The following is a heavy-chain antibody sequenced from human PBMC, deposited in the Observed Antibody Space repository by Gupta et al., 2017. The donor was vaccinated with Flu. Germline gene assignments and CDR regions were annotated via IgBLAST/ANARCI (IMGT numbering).Heavy chain of an antibody. J-gene: IGHJ5*02. V-gene: IGHV1-46*02. CDR1: GYTFNSYY. CDR2: INPSGGST. D-gene: IGHD3-3*01. CDR3: ARERAMGDFCSGKRSGWFDP. Sequence: QVQLVQYGAEAEKPEASVKVSCNASGYTFNSYYMRCVPLAPGQGLGRMGIINPSGGSTSYAKKFQGRVTMTRDTSTSKVNMELCSLRSEDTAVYYGARERAMGDFCSGKRSGWFDPWGQGTLVTVSS.